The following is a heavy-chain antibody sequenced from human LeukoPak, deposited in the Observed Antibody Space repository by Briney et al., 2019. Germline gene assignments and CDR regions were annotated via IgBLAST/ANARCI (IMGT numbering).Heavy chain of an antibody. D-gene: IGHD3-22*01. CDR3: AKDQYYYDSNAFDI. Sequence: LSLTCTVSGGSISSGGYYWSWIRQHPGKGLEWVAVISYDGSNKYYADSVKGRFTISRDNSKNTLYLQMNSLRAEDTAVCYCAKDQYYYDSNAFDIWGQGTMVTVSS. CDR1: GGSISSGG. V-gene: IGHV3-30*18. J-gene: IGHJ3*02. CDR2: ISYDGSNK.